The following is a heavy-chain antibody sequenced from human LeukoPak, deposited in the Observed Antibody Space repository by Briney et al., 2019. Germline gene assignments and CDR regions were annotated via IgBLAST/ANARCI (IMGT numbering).Heavy chain of an antibody. Sequence: GGSLRLSCAASGFTFSSNYMSWVRQAPGKGLEWVSVIYSGGGTYYADSVKGRFTISRDNSKNTLYLQMNSLRAEDTAVYYCARAYGDYRRYYYYGMDVWGQGTTVTVSS. CDR2: IYSGGGT. V-gene: IGHV3-53*01. J-gene: IGHJ6*02. D-gene: IGHD4-17*01. CDR1: GFTFSSNY. CDR3: ARAYGDYRRYYYYGMDV.